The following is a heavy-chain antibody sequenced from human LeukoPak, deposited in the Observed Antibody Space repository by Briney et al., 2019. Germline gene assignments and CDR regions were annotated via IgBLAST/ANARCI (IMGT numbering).Heavy chain of an antibody. CDR3: ARRAHCSSTSCYGGYYYMDV. Sequence: ASVKVSCKASGYTFISYGISWVRQAPGQGLEWMGWISAYNGNTNYAQKLQGRVTMTTDTSTSTAYMELRSLRSDDTAVYYCARRAHCSSTSCYGGYYYMDVWGKGTTVTVSS. D-gene: IGHD2-2*01. CDR2: ISAYNGNT. CDR1: GYTFISYG. J-gene: IGHJ6*03. V-gene: IGHV1-18*01.